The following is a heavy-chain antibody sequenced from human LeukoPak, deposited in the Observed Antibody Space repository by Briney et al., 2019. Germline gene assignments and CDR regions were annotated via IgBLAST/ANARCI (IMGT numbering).Heavy chain of an antibody. J-gene: IGHJ3*02. CDR2: IYYSGST. CDR1: GGSISSYY. CDR3: AREAGWTLVLRISGSAFDI. Sequence: SETLSLTCTVSGGSISSYYWSWIRQPPGKGLEWIGYIYYSGSTSYNPSLKSRVTISVDTSKNQFSLKLSSVTAADTAVYYCAREAGWTLVLRISGSAFDIWGQGTMVTVSS. D-gene: IGHD2-15*01. V-gene: IGHV4-59*12.